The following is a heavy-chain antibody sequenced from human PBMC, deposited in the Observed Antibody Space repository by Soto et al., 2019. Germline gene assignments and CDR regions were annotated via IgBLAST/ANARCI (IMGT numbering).Heavy chain of an antibody. CDR2: ISGGGNDA. D-gene: IGHD3-3*02. J-gene: IGHJ4*02. CDR1: GFTFSSYA. CDR3: ARSLFLASTDTEPFDY. V-gene: IGHV3-23*01. Sequence: EVQLLGSGGGLVQPGGSLVLSCAASGFTFSSYAMSWVRQAPGKGLEWVSSISGGGNDAYYADSVKGRFTISRDNSKNTLYLQMNSLRADDTAVHYCARSLFLASTDTEPFDYWGQGTLVTVS.